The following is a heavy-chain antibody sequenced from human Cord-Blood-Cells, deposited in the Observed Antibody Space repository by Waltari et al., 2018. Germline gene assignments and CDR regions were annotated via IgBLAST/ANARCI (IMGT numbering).Heavy chain of an antibody. CDR3: ARDESGYDFDY. J-gene: IGHJ4*02. D-gene: IGHD5-12*01. CDR2: ISSSSSYI. CDR1: GFTFSSYS. Sequence: EVQLVESGGGLVKPGGSLRLSCAASGFTFSSYSMTWARQVPGKGLEWVSSISSSSSYIYYADSVKGRFTISRDNAKNSLYLQMNSPRAEDTAVYYCARDESGYDFDYWGQGTLVTVSS. V-gene: IGHV3-21*01.